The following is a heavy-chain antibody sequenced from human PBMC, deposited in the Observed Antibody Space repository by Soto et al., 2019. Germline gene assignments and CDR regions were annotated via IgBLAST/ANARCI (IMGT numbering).Heavy chain of an antibody. CDR3: ARGLYSSSSGSKVIDY. CDR2: MNPNSGNT. Sequence: ASVKVSCKASGYTFTSYDINWVRQATGQGLEWMGWMNPNSGNTGYAQKFQGRVTMTRNTSISTAYMELSSLRSEDTAVYYCARGLYSSSSGSKVIDYWGQGTLVTVSS. D-gene: IGHD6-6*01. CDR1: GYTFTSYD. J-gene: IGHJ4*02. V-gene: IGHV1-8*01.